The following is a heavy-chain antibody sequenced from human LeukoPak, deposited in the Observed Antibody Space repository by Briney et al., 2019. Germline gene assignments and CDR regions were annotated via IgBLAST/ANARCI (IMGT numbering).Heavy chain of an antibody. CDR2: IYYSGST. Sequence: PSETLSLTCTVSGGSISSYYWSWIRQPPGKGLEWIGYIYYSGSTNYNPSLKSRVTISVDTSKNQFSLKLSSVAAADTAVYYCARWCPDIVVVPAAGGAFDIWGQGTMVTVSS. J-gene: IGHJ3*02. V-gene: IGHV4-59*08. CDR1: GGSISSYY. CDR3: ARWCPDIVVVPAAGGAFDI. D-gene: IGHD2-2*01.